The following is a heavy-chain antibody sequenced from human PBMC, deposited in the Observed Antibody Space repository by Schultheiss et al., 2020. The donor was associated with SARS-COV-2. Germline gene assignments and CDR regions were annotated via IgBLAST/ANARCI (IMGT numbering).Heavy chain of an antibody. D-gene: IGHD6-13*01. J-gene: IGHJ4*02. CDR1: GFTFSSYA. Sequence: GESLKISCAASGFTFSSYAMHWVRQAPGKGLEWVAVISYDGSNKYYADSVKGRFTISRDNSKNTLYLQMNSLRAEDTAVYYCAKEGEESGYSSSWSLYYFDYWGQGTLVTVSS. V-gene: IGHV3-30-3*01. CDR2: ISYDGSNK. CDR3: AKEGEESGYSSSWSLYYFDY.